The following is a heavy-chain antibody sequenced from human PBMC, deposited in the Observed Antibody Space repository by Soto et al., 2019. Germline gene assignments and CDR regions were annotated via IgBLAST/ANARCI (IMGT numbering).Heavy chain of an antibody. J-gene: IGHJ4*02. CDR3: ARDSVIAAGPFDY. CDR2: INAGNDNT. Sequence: ASVKVSCKASGYTFTSYAMHWLRQAPGQRLEWMGWINAGNDNTKYSQKFQGRVTITRDTSASTAYMELSSLRSEDTAVYYCARDSVIAAGPFDYWGQGTLVTVSS. D-gene: IGHD6-13*01. V-gene: IGHV1-3*01. CDR1: GYTFTSYA.